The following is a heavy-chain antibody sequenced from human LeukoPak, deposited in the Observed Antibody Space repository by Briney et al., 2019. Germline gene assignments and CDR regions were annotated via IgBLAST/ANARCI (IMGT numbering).Heavy chain of an antibody. D-gene: IGHD1-26*01. V-gene: IGHV3-11*01. CDR3: ARDVALDRWELPNWYFDL. CDR2: LSRSGNLI. Sequence: PGGSLRLSCEASGFIFTDYYMSWIRQAPGKGLEWVSYLSRSGNLIYYTDSVKGRFTISRDNAKNSVYLQMNSLRAEDTAVYYCARDVALDRWELPNWYFDLWGRGTLVTVSS. CDR1: GFIFTDYY. J-gene: IGHJ2*01.